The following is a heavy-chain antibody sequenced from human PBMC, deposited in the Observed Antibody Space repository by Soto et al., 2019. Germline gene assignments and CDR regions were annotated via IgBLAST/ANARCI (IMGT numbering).Heavy chain of an antibody. J-gene: IGHJ6*03. D-gene: IGHD1-1*01. CDR2: IWYDGSNK. Sequence: QVQLVESGGGVVQPGRSLRLSCAASGFTFSSYGMHWVRQAPGKGLEWVAYIWYDGSNKYYADSVKGRFTISRDNSKNTMYLQMNSLKAEDTAVYYWARDALEMEKDYCYYMDVWGKGTTVTVSS. CDR1: GFTFSSYG. CDR3: ARDALEMEKDYCYYMDV. V-gene: IGHV3-33*01.